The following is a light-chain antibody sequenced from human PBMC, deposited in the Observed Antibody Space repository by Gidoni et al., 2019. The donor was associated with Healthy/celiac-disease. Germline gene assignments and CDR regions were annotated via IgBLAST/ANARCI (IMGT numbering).Light chain of an antibody. J-gene: IGKJ4*01. CDR1: QSVSSSY. CDR2: GAS. Sequence: ELVLTQSPGTLSLSPVERATLSCRASQSVSSSYLAWYQQKHGQAPRLLIYGASSRATGIPDRFSGSGSGTDFTLTISRLEPEDFAVYYCQQYGSSHLTFGGGTKVEIK. CDR3: QQYGSSHLT. V-gene: IGKV3-20*01.